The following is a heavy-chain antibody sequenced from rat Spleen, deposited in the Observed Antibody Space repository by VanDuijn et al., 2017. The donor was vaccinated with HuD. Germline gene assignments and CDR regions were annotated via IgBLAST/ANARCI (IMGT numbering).Heavy chain of an antibody. V-gene: IGHV5-27*01. Sequence: EVQLVESGGGLVQPGRSLKLSCAASGFTFSNYYMAWVRQAPTKGLEWVAYISTGGGSTYYRDSVKGRFTISRDNAKSTLYLQMDSLRSEDTATYYCTTAGPYYYDPLDFDYWGQGVMVTVSS. J-gene: IGHJ2*01. D-gene: IGHD1-12*01. CDR2: ISTGGGST. CDR1: GFTFSNYY. CDR3: TTAGPYYYDPLDFDY.